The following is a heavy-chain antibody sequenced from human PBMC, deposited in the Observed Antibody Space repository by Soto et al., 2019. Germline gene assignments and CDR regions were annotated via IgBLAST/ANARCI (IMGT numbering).Heavy chain of an antibody. V-gene: IGHV3-20*04. CDR3: ARATQSYYDTSGYYSYVH. D-gene: IGHD3-22*01. CDR2: INWNGGSK. Sequence: GSPRLTCAAAGFAGEECGFTWVRQAPEKELEWVAGINWNGGSKGYADSVKGRFTISRDNAKSSLYLQMNNLRAEDTAFYFCARATQSYYDTSGYYSYVHWGQGAQVTVSS. J-gene: IGHJ4*02. CDR1: GFAGEECG.